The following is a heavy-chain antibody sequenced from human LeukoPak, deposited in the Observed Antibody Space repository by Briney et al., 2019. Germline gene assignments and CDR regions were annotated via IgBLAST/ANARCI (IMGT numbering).Heavy chain of an antibody. Sequence: GASVKVSCKASGYTFTIYGISWVRQAPGQGLEWVGWISAYNGNTNYAQKLQGRVTMTTDTSTSTAYMELRSLRYDDTAVYYCARGGYYYDSSGRKTDSWGQGTLVTVSS. V-gene: IGHV1-18*01. D-gene: IGHD3-22*01. J-gene: IGHJ4*02. CDR3: ARGGYYYDSSGRKTDS. CDR2: ISAYNGNT. CDR1: GYTFTIYG.